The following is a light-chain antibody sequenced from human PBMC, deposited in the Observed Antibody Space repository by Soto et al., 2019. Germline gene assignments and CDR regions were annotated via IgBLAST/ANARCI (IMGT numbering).Light chain of an antibody. V-gene: IGKV3-15*01. J-gene: IGKJ5*01. Sequence: EVVMTQSPATLSVSPGERATLSCRASQSVGGNLAWYQQRPGQAPRLLIYGASTRATGIAARFSGSGSGTEVTLSISSLQYEDFAVYSCQQYNNWPSITFGQGTRLEIK. CDR2: GAS. CDR1: QSVGGN. CDR3: QQYNNWPSIT.